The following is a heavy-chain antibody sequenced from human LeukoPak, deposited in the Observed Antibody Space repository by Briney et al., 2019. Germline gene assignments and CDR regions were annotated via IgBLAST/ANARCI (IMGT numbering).Heavy chain of an antibody. V-gene: IGHV3-43*02. CDR3: AKAFLAYCGGDCPTPVDY. CDR1: GFTFDDYA. CDR2: ISGDGGST. D-gene: IGHD2-21*02. Sequence: GGSLSLSCAASGFTFDDYAMHWVRQAPGKGLEWVSLISGDGGSTYYADSVKGRFTISRDNSKNSLYLQMNSLRTEDTALYYCAKAFLAYCGGDCPTPVDYWGQGTLVTVSS. J-gene: IGHJ4*02.